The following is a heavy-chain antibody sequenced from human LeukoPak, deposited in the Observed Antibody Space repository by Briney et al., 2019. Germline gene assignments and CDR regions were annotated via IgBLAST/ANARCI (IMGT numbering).Heavy chain of an antibody. CDR2: INPNSGGT. J-gene: IGHJ6*02. V-gene: IGHV1-2*02. CDR1: GYTFTGYY. Sequence: ASVKVSCKASGYTFTGYYMHWVRQAPGQGLEWMGWINPNSGGTNYAQKFQGRVTMTRDTSISTAYMELSRLRSDDTAVYYCARDRIVVVTASQGDYYGMDVWGQGTTVTVSS. CDR3: ARDRIVVVTASQGDYYGMDV. D-gene: IGHD2-21*02.